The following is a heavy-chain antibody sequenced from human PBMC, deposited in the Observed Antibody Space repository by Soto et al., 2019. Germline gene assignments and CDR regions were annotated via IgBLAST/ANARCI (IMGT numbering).Heavy chain of an antibody. J-gene: IGHJ4*02. CDR1: GFTFSSYA. CDR2: ISYDGSNK. CDR3: ARDPAVDLYYFDY. Sequence: GGSLRLSCAASGFTFSSYAMHWVRQAPGKGLEWVAVISYDGSNKYYADSVKGRFTISRDNSKITLYLQMNSLRAEDTAVYYCARDPAVDLYYFDYWGQGTLVTVSS. V-gene: IGHV3-30*04. D-gene: IGHD5-12*01.